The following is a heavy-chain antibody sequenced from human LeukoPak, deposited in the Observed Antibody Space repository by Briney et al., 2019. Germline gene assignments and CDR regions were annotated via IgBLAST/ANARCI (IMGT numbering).Heavy chain of an antibody. CDR3: ARCLQIKKIYGSGNIYWFDP. V-gene: IGHV4-34*01. CDR2: INHSGST. Sequence: PSETLSLTCAVYGGSFSGYYWSWIRQPPGKGLEWIGEINHSGSTNYNPSLKSRVTTSVDTSKNQFSLKLSSVTAADTAVYYCARCLQIKKIYGSGNIYWFDPWGQGTLVTVSS. J-gene: IGHJ5*02. CDR1: GGSFSGYY. D-gene: IGHD3-10*01.